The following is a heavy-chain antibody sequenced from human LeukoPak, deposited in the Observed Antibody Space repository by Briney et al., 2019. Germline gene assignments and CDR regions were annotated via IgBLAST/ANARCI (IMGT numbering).Heavy chain of an antibody. D-gene: IGHD2-2*01. V-gene: IGHV3-13*05. Sequence: GGSLTLSHSVSGFTLCSNGELWVRPATGKGLEWGSAICTADDPYYPGSEKGRFTISRETANNSLYLQMNSLRAGDTVVYYCARCSSARHYSLYYSMVISGEGGTGSVSS. CDR2: ICTADDP. CDR3: ARCSSARHYSLYYSMVI. CDR1: GFTLCSNG. J-gene: IGHJ6*01.